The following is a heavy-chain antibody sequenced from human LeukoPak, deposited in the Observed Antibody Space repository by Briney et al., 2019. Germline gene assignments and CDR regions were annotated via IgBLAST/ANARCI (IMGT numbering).Heavy chain of an antibody. D-gene: IGHD1-26*01. J-gene: IGHJ5*01. V-gene: IGHV4-59*01. CDR2: TYHSGGT. CDR1: GGSISNYY. CDR3: AGDSSWSFFNWFDP. Sequence: SETLSLTCTVSGGSISNYYYSWIRQPPGKGLEWIGYTYHSGGTNYNPSPKSRLTISVDTSKNQFSLKLRSVTAADTAVYYCAGDSSWSFFNWFDPWGQGTLVTVSS.